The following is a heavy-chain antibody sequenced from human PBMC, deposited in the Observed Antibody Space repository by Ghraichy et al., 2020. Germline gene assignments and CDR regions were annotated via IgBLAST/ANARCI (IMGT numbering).Heavy chain of an antibody. D-gene: IGHD4-23*01. CDR3: AKDGSGGNSNYFDY. J-gene: IGHJ4*02. CDR2: ISSDGSGK. CDR1: GFTFSTYG. Sequence: GESLNISCAASGFTFSTYGMHWVRQAPGKGLEWAAVISSDGSGKHYADSVKGRFTISRDNSKNTLYLQMNSLRAEDTAVYYCAKDGSGGNSNYFDYWGQGTLVTVSS. V-gene: IGHV3-30*18.